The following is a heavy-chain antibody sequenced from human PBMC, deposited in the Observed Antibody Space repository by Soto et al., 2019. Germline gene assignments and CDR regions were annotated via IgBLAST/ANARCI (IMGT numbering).Heavy chain of an antibody. V-gene: IGHV4-30-2*01. CDR1: GGSISSGGYS. CDR3: ARGGVDYYDSSSYYFSPYYFDY. Sequence: QLQLQESGSGLVKPSQTLSLTCAVSGGSISSGGYSWIWIRQPPGKGLGWIGYSYNSGSTYYNPSLKRRVTISVDRAENQLFLNLSSVTAADTAVYYCARGGVDYYDSSSYYFSPYYFDYWGQGTLVTVSS. CDR2: SYNSGST. D-gene: IGHD3-22*01. J-gene: IGHJ4*02.